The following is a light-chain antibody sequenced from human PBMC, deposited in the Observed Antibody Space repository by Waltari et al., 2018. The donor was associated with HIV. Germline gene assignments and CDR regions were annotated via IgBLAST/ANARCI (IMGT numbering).Light chain of an antibody. J-gene: IGKJ1*01. V-gene: IGKV1-5*03. CDR2: KAS. Sequence: DIQMTQSPSTLSASVGDRVTITCRASQSISNWLAWYQQKLGKAPKLLIYKASSLESGVPSRFSGSGSGTEFTLTISSLQPDDFATYYCQQYSSSSLLFGQGTKVEVK. CDR1: QSISNW. CDR3: QQYSSSSLL.